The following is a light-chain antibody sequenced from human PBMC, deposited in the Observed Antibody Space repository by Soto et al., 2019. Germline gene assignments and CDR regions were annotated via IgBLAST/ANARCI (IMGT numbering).Light chain of an antibody. CDR2: GAT. J-gene: IGKJ4*01. CDR1: QRISSNY. Sequence: EFVMTQSPATLSLSPGERATLSCRASQRISSNYICWYQQKPGQAPRLIICGATTRATGIPARFSGSESGTDFTLTISSLQPEDFAVYYCQQDYILPLTFGGGTKVEIK. V-gene: IGKV3D-7*01. CDR3: QQDYILPLT.